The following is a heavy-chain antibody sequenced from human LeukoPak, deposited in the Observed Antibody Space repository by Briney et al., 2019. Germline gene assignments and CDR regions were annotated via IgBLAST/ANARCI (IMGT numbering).Heavy chain of an antibody. CDR1: GYTFTSYD. J-gene: IGHJ5*02. V-gene: IGHV1-8*03. CDR2: MNPNSGNT. Sequence: ASVKVSCKASGYTFTSYDINWVRQATGQGLEWMGWMNPNSGNTGYAQKFQGRVTITRNTSISTAYMELSSLRSDDTAVYYCARAGIVVVHYEDWEWFDPWGQGTLVTVSS. CDR3: ARAGIVVVHYEDWEWFDP. D-gene: IGHD2-2*01.